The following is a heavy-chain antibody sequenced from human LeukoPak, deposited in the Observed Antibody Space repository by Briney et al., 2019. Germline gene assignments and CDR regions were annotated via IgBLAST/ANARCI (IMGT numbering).Heavy chain of an antibody. J-gene: IGHJ4*02. CDR1: GFIFSDYY. Sequence: PGGSLRLSCAASGFIFSDYYMSWIRQAPGKGLEWVAYISSTSNYRNYADSVKGRFTISRDNAKNSLYLQMNSLRADDTAVYYCARDIAAGTRTFYYWSQGTLVTVSS. CDR2: ISSTSNYR. D-gene: IGHD6-19*01. V-gene: IGHV3-11*05. CDR3: ARDIAAGTRTFYY.